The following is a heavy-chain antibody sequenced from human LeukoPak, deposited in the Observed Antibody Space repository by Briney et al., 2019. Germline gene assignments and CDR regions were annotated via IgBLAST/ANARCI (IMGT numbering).Heavy chain of an antibody. CDR2: IDPSDSYT. V-gene: IGHV5-10-1*01. CDR3: ASAVGSGSYLPYYYYGMDV. CDR1: GSSFTSYW. Sequence: GASLKISCKGSGSSFTSYWISWVRQMPGKGLEWMGRIDPSDSYTNYSPSFQGHVTISADKSISTAYLQWSSLKASDTAMYYCASAVGSGSYLPYYYYGMDVWGKGTTVTVSS. J-gene: IGHJ6*04. D-gene: IGHD3-10*01.